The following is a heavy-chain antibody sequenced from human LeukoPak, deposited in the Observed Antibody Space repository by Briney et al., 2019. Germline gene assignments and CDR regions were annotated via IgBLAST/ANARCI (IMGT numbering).Heavy chain of an antibody. CDR3: ARHPTARTMYWFDP. CDR1: GGSISSYY. J-gene: IGHJ5*02. V-gene: IGHV4-59*08. D-gene: IGHD1-1*01. CDR2: IYYSGST. Sequence: SETLSLTCTVSGGSISSYYWSWIRQPPGKGLEWIGYIYYSGSTNYNPSLKSRVTISVDTSKNQFSLKLSSVTAADTAVYYCARHPTARTMYWFDPWGQGTLVTVSS.